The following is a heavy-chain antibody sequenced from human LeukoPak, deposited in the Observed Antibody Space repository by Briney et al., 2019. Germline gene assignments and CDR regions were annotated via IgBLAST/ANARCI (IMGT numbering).Heavy chain of an antibody. CDR1: GDSVSSKSAA. Sequence: SQTLSLTCAISGDSVSSKSAAWNWIRQSPSRGLEWLGRTYYRSKWSSGYAESVKSRITINPDTSRNQFSLQLRSVTPEDTAVYYCARGGYSYGYPLYYYYGMDVWGQGTTVTVSS. D-gene: IGHD5-18*01. V-gene: IGHV6-1*01. CDR3: ARGGYSYGYPLYYYYGMDV. J-gene: IGHJ6*02. CDR2: TYYRSKWSS.